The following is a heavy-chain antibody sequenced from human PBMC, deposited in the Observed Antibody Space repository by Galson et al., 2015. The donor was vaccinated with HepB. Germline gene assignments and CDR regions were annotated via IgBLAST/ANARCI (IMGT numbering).Heavy chain of an antibody. J-gene: IGHJ4*02. D-gene: IGHD6-19*01. CDR1: GFTFSYYA. CDR2: ITPSGDNT. CDR3: AKVFPEKVDGWYRQALYYFDS. Sequence: SLRLSCAGSGFTFSYYAMSWVRQAPGKGLEWISAITPSGDNTYSADSMKGRFTISRDNSRNTLFLQMNSLRADDTALYFCAKVFPEKVDGWYRQALYYFDSWGQGTRVTVSS. V-gene: IGHV3-23*01.